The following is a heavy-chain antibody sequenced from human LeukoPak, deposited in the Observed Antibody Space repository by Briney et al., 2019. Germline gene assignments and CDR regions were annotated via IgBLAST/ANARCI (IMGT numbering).Heavy chain of an antibody. D-gene: IGHD5-24*01. Sequence: GGSLRLSCAASGFTFSSYGMHWVRQAPGKGLEWVAVIWYNGRDQCYRDSVKGRFTISRDNFKNTLHLQMNSLRVEDTAMYYCVREGTSGNGDGYNSYDYWGQGTLVTVSS. CDR1: GFTFSSYG. J-gene: IGHJ4*02. V-gene: IGHV3-33*01. CDR2: IWYNGRDQ. CDR3: VREGTSGNGDGYNSYDY.